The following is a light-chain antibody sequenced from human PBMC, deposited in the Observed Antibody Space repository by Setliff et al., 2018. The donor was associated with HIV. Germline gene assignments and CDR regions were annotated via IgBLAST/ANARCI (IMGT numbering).Light chain of an antibody. J-gene: IGLJ2*01. V-gene: IGLV2-14*03. Sequence: QSALAQPASVSGSPGQSITISCTGTSSDVGAYNYVSWYQQHPSRAPKFVIYNVSKRPSGVSNRFSGSKSGNTASLTISGLRAEDEADYYCSSYTSSRSVVFGGGTQLTVL. CDR3: SSYTSSRSVV. CDR1: SSDVGAYNY. CDR2: NVS.